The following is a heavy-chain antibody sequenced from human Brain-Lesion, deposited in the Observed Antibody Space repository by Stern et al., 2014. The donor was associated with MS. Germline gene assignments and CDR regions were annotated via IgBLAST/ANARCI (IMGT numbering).Heavy chain of an antibody. J-gene: IGHJ4*02. V-gene: IGHV5-51*03. CDR2: IYPGDSET. Sequence: MQLVQSGAEVRKPGESLRISCEVSGYRFTNNWIGWVRQVPGKGLERMGIIYPGDSETRYSPSFQGQVTILVDKSNSITYLQWSSLKASDTAIYYCARRGHGYMGIDYWGQGTLVTVSS. CDR3: ARRGHGYMGIDY. CDR1: GYRFTNNW. D-gene: IGHD1-1*01.